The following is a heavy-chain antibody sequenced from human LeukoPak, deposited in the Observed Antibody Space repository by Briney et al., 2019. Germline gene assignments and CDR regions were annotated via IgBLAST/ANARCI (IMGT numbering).Heavy chain of an antibody. Sequence: SETLSLTCAVYGGSYSGYYWSWIRQPPGKGLEWIGEINHSGSTYYNPSLKSRVTISVDTSKNQFSLKLSSVTAADTAVYYCARSTVRGFDYWGQGTLVTVSS. CDR3: ARSTVRGFDY. D-gene: IGHD4-17*01. CDR1: GGSYSGYY. V-gene: IGHV4-34*09. CDR2: INHSGST. J-gene: IGHJ4*02.